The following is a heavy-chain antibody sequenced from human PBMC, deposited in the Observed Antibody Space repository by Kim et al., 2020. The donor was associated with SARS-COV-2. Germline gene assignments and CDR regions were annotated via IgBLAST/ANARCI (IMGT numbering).Heavy chain of an antibody. CDR3: ARGWELSRFDP. J-gene: IGHJ5*02. CDR2: T. D-gene: IGHD1-26*01. Sequence: TNSNPSLTSRVTMSVDTSKNQFSLKLSSVTAADTAVYYCARGWELSRFDPWGQGTLVTVSS. V-gene: IGHV4-4*07.